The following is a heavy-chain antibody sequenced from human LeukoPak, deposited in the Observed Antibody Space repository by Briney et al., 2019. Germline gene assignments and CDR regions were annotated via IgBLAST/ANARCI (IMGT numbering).Heavy chain of an antibody. V-gene: IGHV1-46*01. CDR1: GYTFTSYY. Sequence: EASVKVSCKASGYTFTSYYMHWVRQAPGQGLEWMGIINPSGGSTSYAQKFQGRVTMTRDMSTSTVYMELSSLRSEDTAVYYCARTTEGGYIGYFYYYYMDVWGKGTTVTISS. CDR3: ARTTEGGYIGYFYYYYMDV. J-gene: IGHJ6*03. D-gene: IGHD5-18*01. CDR2: INPSGGST.